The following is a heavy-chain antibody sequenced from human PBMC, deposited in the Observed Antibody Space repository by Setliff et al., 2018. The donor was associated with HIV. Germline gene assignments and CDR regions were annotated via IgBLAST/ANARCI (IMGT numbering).Heavy chain of an antibody. V-gene: IGHV3-30*07. J-gene: IGHJ3*01. CDR3: ARDRSSYGAPPTNAFDV. Sequence: PGGSLRLSCEASGFAFRNSAIHWVRQAPGKGLEWVALISYAGGTKDYADSVKGRFTISRDNSKDTLYLQMNSLRTEDTALYYCARDRSSYGAPPTNAFDVWGQGTMVTVSS. CDR2: ISYAGGTK. CDR1: GFAFRNSA. D-gene: IGHD6-6*01.